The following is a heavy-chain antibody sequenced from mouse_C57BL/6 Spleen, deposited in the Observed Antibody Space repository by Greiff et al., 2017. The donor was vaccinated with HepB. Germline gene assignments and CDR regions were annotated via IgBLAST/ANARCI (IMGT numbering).Heavy chain of an antibody. D-gene: IGHD1-1*01. CDR2: ISSGSSTI. CDR3: ARPYYYGSRYDFDY. Sequence: EVQVVESGGGLVKPGGSLKLSCAASGFTFSDYGMHWVRQAPEKGLEWVAYISSGSSTIYYADTVKGRFTISRDSAKNTLFLQMTSLRSEDTAMYYCARPYYYGSRYDFDYWGQGTTLTVAS. J-gene: IGHJ2*01. CDR1: GFTFSDYG. V-gene: IGHV5-17*01.